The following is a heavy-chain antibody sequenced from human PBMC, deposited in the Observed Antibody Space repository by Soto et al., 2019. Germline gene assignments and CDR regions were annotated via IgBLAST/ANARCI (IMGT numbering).Heavy chain of an antibody. V-gene: IGHV4-59*08. Sequence: SGTLSLTCTVCGCSISRYYWSWIRKPPGKGLEWIGYIYYGGSTNYNPSLKSRVTISVDTSKNQFSLKLSSVTAADTAVYYCARRYGGNLDYWGQGTLVTVS. D-gene: IGHD4-17*01. CDR2: IYYGGST. J-gene: IGHJ4*02. CDR3: ARRYGGNLDY. CDR1: GCSISRYY.